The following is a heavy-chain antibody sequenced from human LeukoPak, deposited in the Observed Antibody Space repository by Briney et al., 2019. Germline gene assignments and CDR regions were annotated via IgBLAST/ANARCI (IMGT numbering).Heavy chain of an antibody. J-gene: IGHJ4*02. Sequence: GGSLRLSCAASGFSFSNYGMHWVRQAPGKGLEWVTFIRYDGSNKYADSVKGRFTISRDNSKKTLYLQMNSLRAEDTAVYYCAAIAPAGLYWGQGTLVTVSS. CDR2: IRYDGSNK. CDR3: AAIAPAGLY. D-gene: IGHD6-13*01. CDR1: GFSFSNYG. V-gene: IGHV3-30*02.